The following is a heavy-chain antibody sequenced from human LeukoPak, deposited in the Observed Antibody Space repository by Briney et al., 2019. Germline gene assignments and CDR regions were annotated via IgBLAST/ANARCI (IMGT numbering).Heavy chain of an antibody. V-gene: IGHV4-59*03. CDR1: GASISSYY. CDR2: VHYSGIS. D-gene: IGHD1-1*01. CDR3: ASQLGGTTFH. J-gene: IGHJ4*02. Sequence: PSETLSLTCTVSGASISSYYWSWIRQPPGQGLEWIGYVHYSGISDYNPSLQSRVTISVDTSKSQISLKLSSVTAADTAVYYCASQLGGTTFHWGQGTLVTVSS.